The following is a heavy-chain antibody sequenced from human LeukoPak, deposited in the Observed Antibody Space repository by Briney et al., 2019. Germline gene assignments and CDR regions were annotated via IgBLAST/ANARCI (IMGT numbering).Heavy chain of an antibody. V-gene: IGHV3-11*01. CDR3: ARDNYGSGSYYNVYYYYGMDV. CDR1: GFTFSDYY. D-gene: IGHD3-10*01. J-gene: IGHJ6*02. CDR2: ISISGSTI. Sequence: GGSLRLSCAASGFTFSDYYMSWIRQAPGRGREGVSYISISGSTIYYADSVKGRFTISRDNAKNSLYLQMNSLRAEDTAVYYCARDNYGSGSYYNVYYYYGMDVWGQGTTVTVSS.